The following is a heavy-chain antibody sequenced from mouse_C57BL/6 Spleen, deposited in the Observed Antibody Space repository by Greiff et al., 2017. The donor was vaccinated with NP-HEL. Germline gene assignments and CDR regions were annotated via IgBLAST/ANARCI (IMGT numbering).Heavy chain of an antibody. CDR3: ARYDYSNLYYFDY. Sequence: VQLQQPGAELVMPGASVKLSCKASGYTFTSYWMHWVKQRPGQGLEWIGEIDPSDSYTNYNQKFKGKSTLTVDKSSSTAYMQLSSLTSEDSAVYYCARYDYSNLYYFDYWGQGTTLTVSS. D-gene: IGHD2-5*01. V-gene: IGHV1-69*01. CDR2: IDPSDSYT. J-gene: IGHJ2*01. CDR1: GYTFTSYW.